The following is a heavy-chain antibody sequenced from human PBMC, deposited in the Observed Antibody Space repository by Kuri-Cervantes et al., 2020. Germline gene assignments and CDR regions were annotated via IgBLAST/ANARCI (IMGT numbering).Heavy chain of an antibody. V-gene: IGHV1-2*02. CDR3: ARALYYDREGDDI. CDR1: GYTFTNFY. Sequence: ASVKVSCKASGYTFTNFYMHWVRQAPGQGLEWMGWINPNSGGTNYAQKFQGRVTMTRDTSISTAYMELSRLRSDDTAVYYCARALYYDREGDDIWGQGTMVTVSS. CDR2: INPNSGGT. J-gene: IGHJ3*02. D-gene: IGHD3-16*01.